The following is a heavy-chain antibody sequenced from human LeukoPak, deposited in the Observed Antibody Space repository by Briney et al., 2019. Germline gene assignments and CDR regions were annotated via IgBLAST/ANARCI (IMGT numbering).Heavy chain of an antibody. Sequence: SETLSLTCAVYGGSFSGYYWSWIRQPPGKGLEWIGEINHSGSTYYNPSLKSRVTISVDTSKNQFSLKLSSVTAADTAVYYCARLNRGYSYGPIDYWGQGTLVTVSS. D-gene: IGHD5-18*01. CDR3: ARLNRGYSYGPIDY. CDR2: INHSGST. J-gene: IGHJ4*02. V-gene: IGHV4-34*01. CDR1: GGSFSGYY.